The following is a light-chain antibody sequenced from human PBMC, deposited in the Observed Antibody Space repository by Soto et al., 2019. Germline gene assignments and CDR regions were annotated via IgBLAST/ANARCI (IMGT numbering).Light chain of an antibody. CDR3: QQYGTSPFT. Sequence: EIVLTQSPGTLSLSPGERATLSCRASQSVSSSYLAWYQQKPGQAPRLLISGASSRATGIPDRFSGSGSGTDFTLTISRLEPEDFAVYYCQQYGTSPFTFGPGTKVDIK. CDR1: QSVSSSY. CDR2: GAS. V-gene: IGKV3-20*01. J-gene: IGKJ3*01.